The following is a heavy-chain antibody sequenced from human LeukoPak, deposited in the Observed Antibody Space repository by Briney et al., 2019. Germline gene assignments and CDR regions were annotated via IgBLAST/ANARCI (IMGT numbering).Heavy chain of an antibody. Sequence: ASVKVSRKASGGTFSSYAISWVRQAPGQGLEWMGRIIPIFGTANYAQKFQGRVTITTDESTSTAYMELSSLRSEDTAVYYCAHSERWLQFDAFDIWGQGTMVTVSS. D-gene: IGHD5-24*01. J-gene: IGHJ3*02. CDR2: IIPIFGTA. V-gene: IGHV1-69*05. CDR3: AHSERWLQFDAFDI. CDR1: GGTFSSYA.